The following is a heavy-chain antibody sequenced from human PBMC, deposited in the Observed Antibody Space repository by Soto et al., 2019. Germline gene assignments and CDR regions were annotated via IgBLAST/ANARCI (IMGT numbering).Heavy chain of an antibody. V-gene: IGHV5-51*01. CDR1: GYTFSNFW. D-gene: IGHD6-13*01. Sequence: GESLKISCQCSGYTFSNFWIGWVRQLPGKGLEWMGIIYPGDHETRYSPSFHGKVTISADKSINTAYLQWNSLEASDTTFYFCARSPRSSPYFDYWGQGALVTVSS. CDR2: IYPGDHET. CDR3: ARSPRSSPYFDY. J-gene: IGHJ4*02.